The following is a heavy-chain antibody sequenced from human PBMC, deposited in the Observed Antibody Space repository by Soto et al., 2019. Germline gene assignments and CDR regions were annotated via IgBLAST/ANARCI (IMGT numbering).Heavy chain of an antibody. CDR1: GYTFTGYY. J-gene: IGHJ4*02. D-gene: IGHD6-6*01. CDR3: GRGKAVEYSSASCFDC. V-gene: IGHV1-2*04. Sequence: ASVKVSCQASGYTFTGYYMHWVRQAPGPGLEWMGWINPNSGGTNYAQKFQGWVTMTRDTSISTTYMELSRLRSDDTAVYYCGRGKAVEYSSASCFDCWGQGTRVTVSS. CDR2: INPNSGGT.